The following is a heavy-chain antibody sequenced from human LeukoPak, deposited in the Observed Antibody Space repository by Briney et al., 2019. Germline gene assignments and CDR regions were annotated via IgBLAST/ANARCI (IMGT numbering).Heavy chain of an antibody. D-gene: IGHD5-12*01. J-gene: IGHJ3*01. Sequence: SETLSLTCTVSGGSIRSSSYNWGWIRQPPGKGREWIGSIHHNGGTYYSPSFKSRVTISVDTSKNQFSLKLSSVTAADTAVYFCARRSVVATINAAFDVWGQGTMVIVSS. CDR3: ARRSVVATINAAFDV. CDR1: GGSIRSSSYN. CDR2: IHHNGGT. V-gene: IGHV4-39*01.